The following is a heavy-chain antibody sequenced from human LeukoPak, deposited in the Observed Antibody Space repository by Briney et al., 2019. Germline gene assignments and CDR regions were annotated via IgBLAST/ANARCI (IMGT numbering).Heavy chain of an antibody. CDR1: GYSFMNSW. CDR2: IYPSDSDT. Sequence: GESLKISCKGSGYSFMNSWIGWVRQMPGKGLEWMGIIYPSDSDTRYSPSFQGQVTISADKSISTAYLQWSSLKASDTAMYYCARLWFGEEYFYGMDVWGQGTTVTVSS. D-gene: IGHD3-10*01. CDR3: ARLWFGEEYFYGMDV. V-gene: IGHV5-51*01. J-gene: IGHJ6*02.